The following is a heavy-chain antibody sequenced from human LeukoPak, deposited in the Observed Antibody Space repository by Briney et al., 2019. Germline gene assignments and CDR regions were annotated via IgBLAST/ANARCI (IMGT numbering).Heavy chain of an antibody. CDR2: ISGSGGST. D-gene: IGHD1-26*01. CDR1: GFTFSSYA. CDR3: AKDRDSGSYRINYFDY. V-gene: IGHV3-23*01. Sequence: GSLRLSCAASGFTFSSYAMSWVRQAPGKGLEWVSAISGSGGSTYYADSVKGRFTISRDNSKNTLYLQMNSLRAEDTAVYYCAKDRDSGSYRINYFDYWGQGTLVTVSS. J-gene: IGHJ4*02.